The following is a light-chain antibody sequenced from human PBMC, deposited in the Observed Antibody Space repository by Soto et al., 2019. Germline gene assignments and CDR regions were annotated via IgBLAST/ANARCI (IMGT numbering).Light chain of an antibody. CDR1: QRVSNN. Sequence: EIVMTQSPATLSVSPGERATLSCRASQRVSNNLAWYQQRPGRSPRLLIYATSPRATGIPARFSGSGSGTEFTLTISSLQSEDFAVYYCQQYDNWPPPFGQGTRLEIK. J-gene: IGKJ5*01. V-gene: IGKV3-15*01. CDR2: ATS. CDR3: QQYDNWPPP.